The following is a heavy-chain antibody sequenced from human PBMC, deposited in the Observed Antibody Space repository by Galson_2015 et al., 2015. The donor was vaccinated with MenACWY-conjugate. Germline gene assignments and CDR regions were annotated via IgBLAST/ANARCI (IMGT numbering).Heavy chain of an antibody. CDR3: ARAGSPSRIAAAGTPDY. CDR2: INAGNGNT. D-gene: IGHD6-13*01. CDR1: GYTFTSYA. Sequence: SVKVSCKASGYTFTSYAMHWVRQAPGQRLEWMGWINAGNGNTKYSQKFQGRVTITRDTSASTAYMELSSLRSEDTAVYYCARAGSPSRIAAAGTPDYWGQGTLVTVSS. J-gene: IGHJ4*02. V-gene: IGHV1-3*01.